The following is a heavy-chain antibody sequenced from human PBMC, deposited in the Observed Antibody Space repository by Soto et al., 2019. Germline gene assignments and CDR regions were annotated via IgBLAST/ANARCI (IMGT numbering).Heavy chain of an antibody. CDR2: INAGNGNT. V-gene: IGHV1-3*01. D-gene: IGHD6-19*01. CDR3: ARWLVLGYFDY. Sequence: QVQLVQSGAEVKKPGASVKVSCKASGYTFTSYAMHWVRQATGQRLEWMGWINAGNGNTKYSQKFQGRVTITRDTSASTAYMELSSLRSEDTAVYYCARWLVLGYFDYWGQGTLVTVSS. CDR1: GYTFTSYA. J-gene: IGHJ4*02.